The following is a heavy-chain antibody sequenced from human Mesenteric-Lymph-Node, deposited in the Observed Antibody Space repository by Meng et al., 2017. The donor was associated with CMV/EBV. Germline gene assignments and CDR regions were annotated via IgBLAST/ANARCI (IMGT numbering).Heavy chain of an antibody. CDR3: ARVSSSWPYYFDY. Sequence: VDSVSINSAPWNPIGQSPSRRLEWLGRTYYRSKWYNDYAVSVKSRVTINPVTSKNQFSLQLNSVTLEDTAVYYCARVSSSWPYYFDYWGQGTLVTVSS. J-gene: IGHJ4*02. D-gene: IGHD6-13*01. V-gene: IGHV6-1*01. CDR2: TYYRSKWYN. CDR1: VDSVSINSAP.